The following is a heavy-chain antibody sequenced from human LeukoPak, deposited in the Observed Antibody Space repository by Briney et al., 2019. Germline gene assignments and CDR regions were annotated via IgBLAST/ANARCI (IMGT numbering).Heavy chain of an antibody. CDR3: ARRMVRGVTLGY. D-gene: IGHD3-10*01. Sequence: PSETLSLTCTVSGGSISSGSYYWSWIRQPAGKGLEWIGRIYTSGSTNYNPSLKSRVTISVDTSKNQFSLKLSSVTAADTAVYYCARRMVRGVTLGYWGQGTLVTVSS. CDR1: GGSISSGSYY. J-gene: IGHJ4*02. CDR2: IYTSGST. V-gene: IGHV4-61*02.